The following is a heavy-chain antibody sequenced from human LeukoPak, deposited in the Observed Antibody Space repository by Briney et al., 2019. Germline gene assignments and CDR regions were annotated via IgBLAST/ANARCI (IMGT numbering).Heavy chain of an antibody. CDR1: GFTFSSYS. J-gene: IGHJ4*02. CDR2: ISSSSTI. Sequence: GGSLRLSCAASGFTFSSYSMNWVRQAPGKGLEWVSYISSSSTIYYADSVKGRFTISRDNAKNSLYLQMNSLRAEDTAVYYCARAPTSKVRGVIITPYFFDYWGQGTLVTVSS. V-gene: IGHV3-48*01. D-gene: IGHD3-10*01. CDR3: ARAPTSKVRGVIITPYFFDY.